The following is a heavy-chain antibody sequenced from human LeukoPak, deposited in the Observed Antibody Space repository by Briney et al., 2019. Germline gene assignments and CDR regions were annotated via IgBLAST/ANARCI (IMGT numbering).Heavy chain of an antibody. CDR2: IDPSDSYT. J-gene: IGHJ5*02. Sequence: GESLRVSCKGSGYGFIRYWISWVRQMPGEGLEWMGRIDPSDSYTNYSPSFQGHVTISADKSINTAYLQWSSLKASDTAMYYCARHKGFTSDWFDPWGQGTLVTVSS. CDR3: ARHKGFTSDWFDP. V-gene: IGHV5-10-1*01. CDR1: GYGFIRYW.